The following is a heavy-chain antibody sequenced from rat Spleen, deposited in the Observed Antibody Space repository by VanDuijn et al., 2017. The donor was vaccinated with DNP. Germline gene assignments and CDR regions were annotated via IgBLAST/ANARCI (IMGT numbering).Heavy chain of an antibody. CDR1: GFSLTSNN. CDR2: IWTGGNT. CDR3: TRKRRRAMADD. V-gene: IGHV2-1*01. J-gene: IGHJ2*01. Sequence: QVQLKESGPGLVKPSQTLSLTCTVSGFSLTSNNVHWVRQPPGKGLEWVGVIWTGGNTDYNSVLKSRLSISRDTSQSQVFLQMNSLQTEDTAIYCCTRKRRRAMADDWGQGVMVRVSS. D-gene: IGHD1-11*01.